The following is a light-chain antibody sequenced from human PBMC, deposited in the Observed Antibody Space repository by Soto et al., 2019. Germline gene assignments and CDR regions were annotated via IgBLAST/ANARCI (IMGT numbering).Light chain of an antibody. CDR1: DIGSKG. V-gene: IGLV3-21*01. CDR2: SDT. CDR3: QVWDSGSAHVV. J-gene: IGLJ2*01. Sequence: SYELTQPPSVSMAPGKTASISCGGNDIGSKGVHWYQQKPGQAPVLVIYSDTDLPPVITERFSGSNSANLATLTISRVEAGDEAYYYCQVWDSGSAHVVFGGGTKVTIL.